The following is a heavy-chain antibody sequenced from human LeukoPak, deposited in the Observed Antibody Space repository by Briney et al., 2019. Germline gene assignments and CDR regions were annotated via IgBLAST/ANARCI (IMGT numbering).Heavy chain of an antibody. V-gene: IGHV4-61*01. CDR2: IYYSGST. CDR1: GGSISSSSYY. J-gene: IGHJ4*02. CDR3: ARDVGGWYDY. D-gene: IGHD6-19*01. Sequence: PSETLSLTCTVSGGSISSSSYYWSWIRQPPGKGLEWIGYIYYSGSTNYNPSLKSRVTISVDTSKNQFSLKLSSVTAADTAVYYCARDVGGWYDYWGQGTLVTVSS.